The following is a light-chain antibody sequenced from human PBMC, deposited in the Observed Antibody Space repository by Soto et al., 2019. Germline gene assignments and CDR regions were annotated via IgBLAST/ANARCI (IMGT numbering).Light chain of an antibody. Sequence: QSALTQPASVSGSPGQSITISCTGTSSDVGSYNYVSWYQQHPGKAPKVMIYDVSNRPAGVSYRFSGSKFGNTASLTISGLQAEDEADYYCSSYTTSRTYVFGTGTKLTVL. V-gene: IGLV2-14*01. CDR2: DVS. CDR1: SSDVGSYNY. CDR3: SSYTTSRTYV. J-gene: IGLJ1*01.